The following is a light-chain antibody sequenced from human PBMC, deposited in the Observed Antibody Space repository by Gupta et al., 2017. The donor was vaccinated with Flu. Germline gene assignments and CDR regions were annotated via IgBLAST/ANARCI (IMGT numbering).Light chain of an antibody. CDR2: AAS. Sequence: DIQMTQSPSSLSASVGDRVTITCRTRQDTSHFFAWYQQKPGKVPRLLVYAASTLQSGVPSRFSGSGSGTEFTLTISSLQPEDAATYYCQKFNSAPWTFGQGTKVEVK. CDR1: QDTSHF. V-gene: IGKV1-27*01. CDR3: QKFNSAPWT. J-gene: IGKJ1*01.